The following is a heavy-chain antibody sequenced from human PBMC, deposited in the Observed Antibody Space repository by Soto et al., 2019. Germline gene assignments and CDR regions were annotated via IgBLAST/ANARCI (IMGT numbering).Heavy chain of an antibody. J-gene: IGHJ3*02. CDR2: INHSGST. CDR1: GGSFSGYY. D-gene: IGHD3-3*01. Sequence: SETLSLTCAVYGGSFSGYYWSWIRQPPGKGLEWIGEINHSGSTNYNPSLKSRVTISVDTSKNQFSLKLSSVTAADTAVYYCARGTPITTFGIWGQGTMVTVPS. V-gene: IGHV4-34*01. CDR3: ARGTPITTFGI.